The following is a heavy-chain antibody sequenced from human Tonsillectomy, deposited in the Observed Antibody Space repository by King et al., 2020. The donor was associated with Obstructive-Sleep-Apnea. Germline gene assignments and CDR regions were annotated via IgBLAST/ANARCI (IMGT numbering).Heavy chain of an antibody. V-gene: IGHV2-26*01. CDR3: ARIQDTAMVTNWFDP. D-gene: IGHD5-18*01. CDR2: IFSNDEK. J-gene: IGHJ5*02. CDR1: GFSPSNARMG. Sequence: TLKESGPVLVKPTKTLTLTCTVSGFSPSNARMGVSWIRQPPGKALEWLAHIFSNDEKSYSTTLKSRLTISKDTSKSQVVLTMTNMDPVDTATYYCARIQDTAMVTNWFDPWGQGTLVTVSS.